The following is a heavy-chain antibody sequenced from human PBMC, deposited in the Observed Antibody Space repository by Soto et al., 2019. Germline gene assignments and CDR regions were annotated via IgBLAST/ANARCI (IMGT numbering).Heavy chain of an antibody. CDR3: ARDRAAGGY. Sequence: EVQLVESGGGLVQPGGSLRLSCAASGFSFSTYEMNWVRQAPGKGLERVAYISSGSDPIHYADSVRGRFTVSRDNAKNSLYLQMNSLRVEDTALYYCARDRAAGGYWGQRTLVTVSS. V-gene: IGHV3-48*03. CDR2: ISSGSDPI. CDR1: GFSFSTYE. D-gene: IGHD6-13*01. J-gene: IGHJ4*02.